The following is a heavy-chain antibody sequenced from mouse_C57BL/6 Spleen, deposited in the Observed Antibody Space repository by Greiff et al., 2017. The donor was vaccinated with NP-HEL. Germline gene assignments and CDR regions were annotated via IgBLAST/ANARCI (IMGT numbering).Heavy chain of an antibody. CDR3: ALSTGNWFAY. V-gene: IGHV1-61*01. Sequence: VQLQQPGAELVRPGSSVKLSCKASGYTFTSYWMDWVKQRPGQGLEWIGNIYPSDSETHYNQKFKDKATLTVDKSSSTAYMQLSSLTSEDSAVYYCALSTGNWFAYWGQGTLVTVSA. D-gene: IGHD6-1*01. CDR2: IYPSDSET. CDR1: GYTFTSYW. J-gene: IGHJ3*01.